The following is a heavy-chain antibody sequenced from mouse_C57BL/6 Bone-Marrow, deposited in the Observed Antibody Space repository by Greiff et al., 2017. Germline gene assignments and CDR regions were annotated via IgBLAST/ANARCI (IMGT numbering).Heavy chain of an antibody. CDR2: IYPGSGNT. D-gene: IGHD2-4*01. Sequence: VKLMESGAELVRPGASVKLSCKASGYTFTDYYINWVKQRPGQGLEWIARIYPGSGNTYYNEKFKGKATLTAEKSSSTAYMQLSSLTSEDSAVYFCARSRGYDYDGWFAYWGQGTLVTVSA. CDR1: GYTFTDYY. J-gene: IGHJ3*01. V-gene: IGHV1-76*01. CDR3: ARSRGYDYDGWFAY.